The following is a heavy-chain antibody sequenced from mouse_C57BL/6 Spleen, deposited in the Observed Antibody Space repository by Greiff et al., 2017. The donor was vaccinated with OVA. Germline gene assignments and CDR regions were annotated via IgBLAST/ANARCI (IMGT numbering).Heavy chain of an antibody. CDR1: GYTFTDYN. J-gene: IGHJ1*03. V-gene: IGHV1-22*01. CDR2: INPNNGGT. CDR3: ARGDYYGSSAYWYFDV. Sequence: EVQLQQSGPELVKPGASVKMSCKASGYTFTDYNMHWVKQSHGKSLEWIGYINPNNGGTSYNQKFKGKATSTVNKSSSTAYMELRSLTSEDSAVYYCARGDYYGSSAYWYFDVWGTGTTVTVSS. D-gene: IGHD1-1*01.